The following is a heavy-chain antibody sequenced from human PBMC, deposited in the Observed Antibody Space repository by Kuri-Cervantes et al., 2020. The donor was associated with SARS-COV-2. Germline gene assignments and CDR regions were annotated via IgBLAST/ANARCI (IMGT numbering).Heavy chain of an antibody. CDR2: INHGGST. V-gene: IGHV4-34*01. D-gene: IGHD3-3*01. CDR3: ARGPGGYYDFWSGYYSIDY. CDR1: GGSFSGYY. J-gene: IGHJ4*02. Sequence: SETLSLTCAVYGGSFSGYYWSWIRQPPGKGLEWIGEINHGGSTNYNPSLKSRVTISVDTSKNQFSLKLSSVTAADTAVYYCARGPGGYYDFWSGYYSIDYWGQGTLVTVSS.